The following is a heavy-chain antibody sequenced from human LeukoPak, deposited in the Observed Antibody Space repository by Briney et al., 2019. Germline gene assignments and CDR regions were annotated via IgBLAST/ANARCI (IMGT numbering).Heavy chain of an antibody. CDR2: IIPIFGTA. Sequence: ASVKVSCKASGGTFSSYAISWVRQAPGQGLEWMGGIIPIFGTANYAQKFQGRVTITADESTSTAYMELSSLRSEDTAVYYCARAKNEMATTYYFDYWGQGTLVTVS. CDR1: GGTFSSYA. V-gene: IGHV1-69*13. J-gene: IGHJ4*02. D-gene: IGHD5-24*01. CDR3: ARAKNEMATTYYFDY.